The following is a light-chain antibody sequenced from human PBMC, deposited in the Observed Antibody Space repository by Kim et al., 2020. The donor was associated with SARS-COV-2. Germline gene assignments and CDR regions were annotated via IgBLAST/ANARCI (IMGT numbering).Light chain of an antibody. Sequence: EIVMTQSPATLSVSPGERATLSCRASQSVSSNLAWYQQKPGQAPTSLIYCASTRAAGITARFSGSGSGTEFTLTISVLQSADFAVYYCQQYNNWYPWKFGQGTKVDIK. J-gene: IGKJ1*01. CDR1: QSVSSN. CDR2: CAS. CDR3: QQYNNWYPWK. V-gene: IGKV3-15*01.